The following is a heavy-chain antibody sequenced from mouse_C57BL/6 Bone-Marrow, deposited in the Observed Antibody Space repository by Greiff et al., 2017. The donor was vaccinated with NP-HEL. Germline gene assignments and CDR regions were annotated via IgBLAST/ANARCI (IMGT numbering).Heavy chain of an antibody. CDR2: INPSTGGT. CDR3: ARDDGYSYYYAMDY. Sequence: EVQLVESGPELVKPGASVKISCKASGYSFTGYYMNWVKQSPEKSLEWIGEINPSTGGTTYNQKFKAKATLTVDKSSSTAYMQLKSLTSEDSAVYYCARDDGYSYYYAMDYWGQGTSVTVSS. V-gene: IGHV1-42*01. D-gene: IGHD2-3*01. J-gene: IGHJ4*01. CDR1: GYSFTGYY.